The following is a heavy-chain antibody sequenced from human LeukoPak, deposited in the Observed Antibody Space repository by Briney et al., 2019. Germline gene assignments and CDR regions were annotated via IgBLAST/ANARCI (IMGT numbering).Heavy chain of an antibody. CDR2: IYHSGTT. Sequence: SETLSLTCTVSGSSISNGYYWGWIRQPPGKGLEWIGNIYHSGTTYYNPSLKSRLTISVDTSKNQFSLKLSSVTAADTAVYYCARFGVLPSATLNDYWGEGTLVTVSS. CDR1: GSSISNGYY. J-gene: IGHJ4*02. CDR3: ARFGVLPSATLNDY. V-gene: IGHV4-38-2*02. D-gene: IGHD2-2*01.